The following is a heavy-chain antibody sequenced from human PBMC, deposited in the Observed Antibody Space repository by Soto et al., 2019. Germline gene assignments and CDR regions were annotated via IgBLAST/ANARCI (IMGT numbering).Heavy chain of an antibody. CDR3: AIDHGAIFGVVIIRGDGMDV. CDR1: GFTFSSYA. V-gene: IGHV3-23*01. J-gene: IGHJ6*02. Sequence: EVQLLESGGGLVQPGGSLRLSCAASGFTFSSYAMSWVRQAPGKGLEWVSAISGSGVSTYYADSVKGRFTSSRDNSKNPLYLQMNSLRAEDTAVYYCAIDHGAIFGVVIIRGDGMDVWGQGTTVTVSS. D-gene: IGHD3-3*01. CDR2: ISGSGVST.